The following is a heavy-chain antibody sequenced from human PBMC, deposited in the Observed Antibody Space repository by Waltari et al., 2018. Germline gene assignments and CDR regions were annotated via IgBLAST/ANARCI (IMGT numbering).Heavy chain of an antibody. J-gene: IGHJ4*02. CDR1: GFTVRNNY. Sequence: EVQLVESGGGLVQPGGSLRLSCVASGFTVRNNYISWVRQAPGKGLGWGSVLYAGGSTYYANAVKDRFTISRDNSKNTLYLQMNSLRADDTAVYYCAKGAYRSSLFDYWGQGTLVTVSS. CDR3: AKGAYRSSLFDY. D-gene: IGHD6-13*01. CDR2: LYAGGST. V-gene: IGHV3-66*01.